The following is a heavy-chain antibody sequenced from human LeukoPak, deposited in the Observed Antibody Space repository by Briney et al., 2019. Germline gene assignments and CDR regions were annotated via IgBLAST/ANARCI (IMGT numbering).Heavy chain of an antibody. CDR1: GYTFSSYT. Sequence: ASVKVSCKTSGYTFSSYTITWVRQAPGQGLQWMGWINTNTGNPTYAQGFTGRYVFSLDTSVSTAYLQISGLTADDTAVYFCGRDPRLGIRGYTYGYIEYWGQGTLVTVSS. CDR3: GRDPRLGIRGYTYGYIEY. CDR2: INTNTGNP. D-gene: IGHD5-18*01. V-gene: IGHV7-4-1*02. J-gene: IGHJ4*02.